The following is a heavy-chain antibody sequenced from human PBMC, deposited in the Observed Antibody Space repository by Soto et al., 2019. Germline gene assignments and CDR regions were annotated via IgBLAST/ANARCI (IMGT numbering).Heavy chain of an antibody. D-gene: IGHD4-17*01. J-gene: IGHJ6*02. Sequence: QVQLVQSGAEVKKPGSSVKVSCKASGGTFSSYAISWVRQAPGQGLEWMGGIIPIFGTANYAQKFQGRVTITADHSTSTAYMELSSLRSEDPAVYYCARYYGGNFRPNHYYYDGMDVWGQGTTVTVSS. CDR2: IIPIFGTA. V-gene: IGHV1-69*01. CDR1: GGTFSSYA. CDR3: ARYYGGNFRPNHYYYDGMDV.